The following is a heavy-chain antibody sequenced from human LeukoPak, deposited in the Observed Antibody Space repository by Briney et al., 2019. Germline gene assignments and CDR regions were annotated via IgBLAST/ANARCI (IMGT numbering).Heavy chain of an antibody. CDR3: AREWHDYGGDSGGY. CDR1: AVTFRGHW. D-gene: IGHD4-23*01. Sequence: GGSLRLSCAASAVTFRGHWLTWVRQAPGKGLQWVASIKEDGREAHYVDSVKGRFTISRDNAKNLLFLQMNSLRGGDTAVYYCAREWHDYGGDSGGYWGQGTLATVSS. J-gene: IGHJ4*02. CDR2: IKEDGREA. V-gene: IGHV3-7*01.